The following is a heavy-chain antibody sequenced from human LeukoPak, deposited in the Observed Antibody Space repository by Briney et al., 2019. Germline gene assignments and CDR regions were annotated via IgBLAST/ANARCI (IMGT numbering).Heavy chain of an antibody. Sequence: GASVKVSCKASGYTFTGYYMHWVRQAPGQGLEWMGWINPNSGGTNYAQKFQGRVTMTRDTSISTAYMELSRLRSDDTAVYYCATETDYGDYGLAGYWGQGTLVTVSS. V-gene: IGHV1-2*02. CDR3: ATETDYGDYGLAGY. CDR2: INPNSGGT. D-gene: IGHD4-17*01. J-gene: IGHJ4*02. CDR1: GYTFTGYY.